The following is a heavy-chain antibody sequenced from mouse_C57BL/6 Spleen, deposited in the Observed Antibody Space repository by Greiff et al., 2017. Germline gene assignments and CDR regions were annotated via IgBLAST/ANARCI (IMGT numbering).Heavy chain of an antibody. Sequence: QVQLQQPGAELVRPGSSVKLSCKASGYTFTSYWMHWVKQRPIQGLEWIGNIDPSDSETHYNQQFKDKATLTVDKSSSTAYMQLSSLTSEDSAVYYCARSKTSTTVGAMDYWGQGTSVTVSS. J-gene: IGHJ4*01. CDR3: ARSKTSTTVGAMDY. V-gene: IGHV1-52*01. D-gene: IGHD1-1*01. CDR1: GYTFTSYW. CDR2: IDPSDSET.